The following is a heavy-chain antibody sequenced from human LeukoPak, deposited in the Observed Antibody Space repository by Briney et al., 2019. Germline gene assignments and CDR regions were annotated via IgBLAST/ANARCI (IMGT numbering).Heavy chain of an antibody. D-gene: IGHD3-10*01. Sequence: ASVNVSFKSSGYTFTNYEINWVRQATGQGLEWMGWMNPNSGNTGYAQKFQGRVTMTRNTSISTAHMELSSLRSEDTAVYYCARGPANQLRWFGELLRHFGYWGQGTLVTVSS. CDR1: GYTFTNYE. J-gene: IGHJ4*02. V-gene: IGHV1-8*01. CDR2: MNPNSGNT. CDR3: ARGPANQLRWFGELLRHFGY.